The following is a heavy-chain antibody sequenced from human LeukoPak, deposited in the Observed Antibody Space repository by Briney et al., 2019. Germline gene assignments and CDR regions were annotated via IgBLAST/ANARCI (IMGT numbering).Heavy chain of an antibody. CDR1: GFTFSRFW. Sequence: GGSLRLSCAASGFTFSRFWMHWVRQAPGKGLVGVSRIKNDGSSTSYADSVKGRFTISRDNAKNSLYLQMNSLRAEDTAVYYCARKRSSSWRFDPWGQGTLVTVSS. D-gene: IGHD6-13*01. CDR3: ARKRSSSWRFDP. CDR2: IKNDGSST. J-gene: IGHJ5*02. V-gene: IGHV3-74*01.